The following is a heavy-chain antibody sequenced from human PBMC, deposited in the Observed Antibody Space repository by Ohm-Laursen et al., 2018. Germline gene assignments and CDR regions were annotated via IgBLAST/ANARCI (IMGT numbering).Heavy chain of an antibody. V-gene: IGHV4-59*11. J-gene: IGHJ3*02. CDR1: GAPISTHY. CDR2: IYYSGTT. CDR3: ARRGHAFDI. Sequence: TLSLTCTVSGAPISTHYWSWIRQPPGKGLEWIGYIYYSGTTNYNPSLKSRVTISLNRSKNQFSLKLSSVTAADTAVYYCARRGHAFDIWGQGTMVTVSS.